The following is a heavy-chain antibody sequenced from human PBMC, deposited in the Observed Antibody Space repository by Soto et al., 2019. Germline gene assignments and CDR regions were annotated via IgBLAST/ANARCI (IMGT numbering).Heavy chain of an antibody. CDR2: ISGSGDGT. D-gene: IGHD5-18*01. CDR3: AGPGYSSQDY. CDR1: GFTFSRVA. Sequence: GGSLRLSCGASGFTFSRVALSWVRQAPGKGLEWVSAISGSGDGTDYADSVKGRFTISRDNSKNTLYLQMNSRRAEDTAVYYCAGPGYSSQDYWGQGALVTVSS. V-gene: IGHV3-23*01. J-gene: IGHJ4*02.